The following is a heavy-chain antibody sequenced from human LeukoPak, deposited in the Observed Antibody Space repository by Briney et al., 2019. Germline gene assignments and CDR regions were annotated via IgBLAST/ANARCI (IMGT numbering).Heavy chain of an antibody. CDR1: GFTFDDYA. CDR2: ISWNSGSI. D-gene: IGHD5-24*01. J-gene: IGHJ3*02. CDR3: AKANLGRGDAFDI. V-gene: IGHV3-9*01. Sequence: GRSLRLSCGASGFTFDDYAMHWVRQAPGKGLEWVSGISWNSGSIGYADSVKGRFTISRDNAKNSLYLQMNSLRAEDTALYYCAKANLGRGDAFDIWGQGTMVTVSS.